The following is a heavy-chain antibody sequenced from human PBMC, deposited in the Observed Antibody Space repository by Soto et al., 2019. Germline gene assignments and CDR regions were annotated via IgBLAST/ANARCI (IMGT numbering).Heavy chain of an antibody. CDR3: VRDGTKSLRNWFDP. V-gene: IGHV4-4*07. Sequence: PSEALSLTCTVSGASIRGFYCSWIRMAAGKGVEWIGRIYATGTTDYNPSLKSRVMMSVDTSKKQFSLKWSSETAADTAVYYCVRDGTKSLRNWFDPWGQGISVTVSS. CDR1: GASIRGFY. J-gene: IGHJ5*02. D-gene: IGHD1-1*01. CDR2: IYATGTT.